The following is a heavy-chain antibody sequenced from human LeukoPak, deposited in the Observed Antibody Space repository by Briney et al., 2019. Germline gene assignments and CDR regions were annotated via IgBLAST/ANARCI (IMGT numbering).Heavy chain of an antibody. CDR3: AKFIPTSATGF. V-gene: IGHV3-23*01. CDR2: ISGSTGST. D-gene: IGHD2-15*01. CDR1: VFTFSNYG. J-gene: IGHJ4*02. Sequence: PGGSLRLSCAASVFTFSNYGMTWVRQAPGKGQEWVSSISGSTGSTYYADSVKGRFTISRNNSKSTLYLQMNSLRAEDTAIYDCAKFIPTSATGFWGQGTLVTVSS.